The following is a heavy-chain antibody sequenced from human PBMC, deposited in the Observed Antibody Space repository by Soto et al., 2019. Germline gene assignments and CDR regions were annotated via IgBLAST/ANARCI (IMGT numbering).Heavy chain of an antibody. Sequence: ASVKVSCKASGYTFTSYYMHWVRQAPGQGLEWMGIINPSGGSTSYAQKFQGRVTMTRDTSTSTVYMELSSLRSEDTAVYYCARDKGVTGGGYYYYMDVWGKGTTVTVSS. CDR1: GYTFTSYY. V-gene: IGHV1-46*03. D-gene: IGHD2-21*02. J-gene: IGHJ6*03. CDR2: INPSGGST. CDR3: ARDKGVTGGGYYYYMDV.